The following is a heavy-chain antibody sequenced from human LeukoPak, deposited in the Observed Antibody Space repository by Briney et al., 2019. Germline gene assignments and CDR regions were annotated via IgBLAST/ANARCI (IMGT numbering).Heavy chain of an antibody. CDR1: GYTFTGHY. CDR3: ARSTPFFNYESSGYYFWFDP. V-gene: IGHV1-2*02. D-gene: IGHD3-22*01. CDR2: INPSRGAT. J-gene: IGHJ5*02. Sequence: ASVKVSCKASGYTFTGHYIHWVRQAPGQGLEWMGWINPSRGATNYAQKFQGRVTLTRDTSISTAFMELSRLISDDTAVYYCARSTPFFNYESSGYYFWFDPWGQGALVTVSS.